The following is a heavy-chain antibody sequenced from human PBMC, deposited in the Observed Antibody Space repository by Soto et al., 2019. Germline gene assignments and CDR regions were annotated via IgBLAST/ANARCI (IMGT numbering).Heavy chain of an antibody. CDR2: IWYDGSNK. Sequence: QVQLVESGGGVVQPGRSLRLSCAASGFTFSSYGMHWVRQAPGKGLEWVAVIWYDGSNKYYADSVKGRFTISRDNSKNTLYLQMNSLRAEDTAVYYCARSQYYDFWSCFPDYYYYYGMDVWGQGTTVTVSS. D-gene: IGHD3-3*01. V-gene: IGHV3-33*01. J-gene: IGHJ6*02. CDR1: GFTFSSYG. CDR3: ARSQYYDFWSCFPDYYYYYGMDV.